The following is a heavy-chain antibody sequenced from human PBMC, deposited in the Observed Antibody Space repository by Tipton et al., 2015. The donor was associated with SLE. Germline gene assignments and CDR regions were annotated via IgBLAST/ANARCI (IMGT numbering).Heavy chain of an antibody. CDR1: GGSISSSSYS. D-gene: IGHD2-15*01. CDR2: IYYRGNT. Sequence: GLVKPSETLSLTCTVSGGSISSSSYSWGWIRQPPGKGLEWIGCIYYRGNTAYNTSLKSRVTMSVDTSKKQVSLKLSSVTAADTAVYSCARQVAGVARDYFDYWGQGTLVTVSS. CDR3: ARQVAGVARDYFDY. J-gene: IGHJ4*02. V-gene: IGHV4-61*05.